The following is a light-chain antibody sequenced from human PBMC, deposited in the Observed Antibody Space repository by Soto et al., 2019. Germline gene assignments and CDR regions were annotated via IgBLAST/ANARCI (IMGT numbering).Light chain of an antibody. CDR1: SSNIGAGYD. Sequence: QSVLTQPPSVSGAPGQRVIISCTGSSSNIGAGYDVHWYQQLPGTAPRLLIYDNNNRPSGVPARFSVSKPDTSASLAITGLQPADEADYYCQSYASSLSGSYVFGTGTKVTVL. CDR2: DNN. V-gene: IGLV1-40*01. CDR3: QSYASSLSGSYV. J-gene: IGLJ1*01.